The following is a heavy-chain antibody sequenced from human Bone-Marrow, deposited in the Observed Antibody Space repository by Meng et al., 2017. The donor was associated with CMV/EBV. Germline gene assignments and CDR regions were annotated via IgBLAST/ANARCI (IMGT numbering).Heavy chain of an antibody. D-gene: IGHD3-3*01. V-gene: IGHV3-23*01. J-gene: IGHJ4*02. CDR2: ISGSGGST. CDR3: ASGAQYYDFWSGLDY. CDR1: GFTFSSYA. Sequence: GESLKISCAASGFTFSSYAMSWVRQAPGKGLEWVSAISGSGGSTYYADSVKGRFTISRDNSKNTLYLQMNSLRAEDTAVYYCASGAQYYDFWSGLDYWGQGTLVTVSS.